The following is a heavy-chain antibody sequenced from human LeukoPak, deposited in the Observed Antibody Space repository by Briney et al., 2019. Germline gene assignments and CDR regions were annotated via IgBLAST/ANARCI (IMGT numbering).Heavy chain of an antibody. Sequence: GGSLRLSCTASGFTFGDYAMSWFRQAPGKGLEWVGFIRSKAYGGTTEYAASVKGRFTISRDDSKSIAYLQMNSLKTEDTAVYYCTRDYSSGWYGMKLFDYWGQGTLVTVSS. J-gene: IGHJ4*02. CDR2: IRSKAYGGTT. CDR1: GFTFGDYA. V-gene: IGHV3-49*03. D-gene: IGHD6-19*01. CDR3: TRDYSSGWYGMKLFDY.